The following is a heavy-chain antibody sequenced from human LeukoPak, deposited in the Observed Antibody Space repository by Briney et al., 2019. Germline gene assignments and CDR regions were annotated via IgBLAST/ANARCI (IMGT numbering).Heavy chain of an antibody. CDR2: ISYDGSNK. Sequence: PGGSLRVSCAASGFTFSSYGMHGVRQAPGKGLEWVAVISYDGSNKYYADSVKGRFTISRDNSKNTLYLQMNSLRAEDTAVYYCAKGEWIQLWFGDYWGQGTLVTVSS. CDR3: AKGEWIQLWFGDY. J-gene: IGHJ4*02. V-gene: IGHV3-30*18. D-gene: IGHD5-18*01. CDR1: GFTFSSYG.